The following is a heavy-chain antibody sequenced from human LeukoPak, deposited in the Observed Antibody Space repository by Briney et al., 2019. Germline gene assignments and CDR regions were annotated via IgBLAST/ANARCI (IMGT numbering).Heavy chain of an antibody. V-gene: IGHV4-31*03. J-gene: IGHJ4*02. Sequence: SETLSLTCTVSGDSISNSEDHWTWIRQHPGKGLEWIGYTSNSGYPDSNPALKSRLTISLDTSQNQVSLRLSSVTVADTAVYYCVREPTQPLRFGEFHPFDNWGQGTLVTVSS. D-gene: IGHD3-10*01. CDR1: GDSISNSEDH. CDR3: VREPTQPLRFGEFHPFDN. CDR2: TSNSGYP.